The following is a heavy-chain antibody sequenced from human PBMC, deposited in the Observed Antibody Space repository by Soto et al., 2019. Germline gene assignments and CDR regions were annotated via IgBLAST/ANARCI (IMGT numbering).Heavy chain of an antibody. V-gene: IGHV3-21*01. CDR3: ARGDNTDYNGMDV. Sequence: PGGSLRLSCAASGFTFSSYSMNWVRQAPGKGLEWVSSITSSSSYIYYADSVKGRFTIPRDNAKNSLYLQMNSLRAEDTAVYYCARGDNTDYNGMDVWGQGTTVTVSS. CDR1: GFTFSSYS. J-gene: IGHJ6*02. CDR2: ITSSSSYI. D-gene: IGHD1-20*01.